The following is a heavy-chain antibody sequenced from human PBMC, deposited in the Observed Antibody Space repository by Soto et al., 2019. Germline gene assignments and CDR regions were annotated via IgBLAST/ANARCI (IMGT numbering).Heavy chain of an antibody. Sequence: QVQLVQSGAEVKKPGSSVKVSCKASGGTFSSYAISWVRQAPGQGLEWMGGIIPILGTANYAQKFQGRVTITADKSTSTAYMELSSLTSEDTAVYYCARGVVVTAIPYYSYSMDVWGQGTTVTVSS. V-gene: IGHV1-69*06. CDR3: ARGVVVTAIPYYSYSMDV. CDR2: IIPILGTA. J-gene: IGHJ6*02. CDR1: GGTFSSYA. D-gene: IGHD2-21*02.